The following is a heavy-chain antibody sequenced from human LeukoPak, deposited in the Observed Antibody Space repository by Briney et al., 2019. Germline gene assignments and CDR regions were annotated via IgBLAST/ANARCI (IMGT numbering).Heavy chain of an antibody. J-gene: IGHJ4*02. CDR1: GGSFSSYG. CDR3: ARDPKGAGQRTLHY. CDR2: IIPLVGTP. V-gene: IGHV1-69*04. D-gene: IGHD2-2*01. Sequence: SVKVSCKASGGSFSSYGLSWVRQAPGQGLEWMGRIIPLVGTPNYAQKFQGRVTITADITTNTAYMELSSLTSEDTAVYYCARDPKGAGQRTLHYWGQGTLVTFSS.